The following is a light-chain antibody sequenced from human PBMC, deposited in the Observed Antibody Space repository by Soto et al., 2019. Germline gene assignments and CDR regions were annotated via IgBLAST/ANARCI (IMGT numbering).Light chain of an antibody. J-gene: IGLJ2*01. CDR1: SSDVGGYNY. CDR3: SSYTSSSTVV. V-gene: IGLV2-14*01. CDR2: DVS. Sequence: QSALTQPASVSGSPGQSITISCTGTSSDVGGYNYVSWYQQHPGKAPKLMIYDVSNRPSGISNRFSGSKSGNTASLTISGLQAEDEADHYCSSYTSSSTVVFGGGTKVTV.